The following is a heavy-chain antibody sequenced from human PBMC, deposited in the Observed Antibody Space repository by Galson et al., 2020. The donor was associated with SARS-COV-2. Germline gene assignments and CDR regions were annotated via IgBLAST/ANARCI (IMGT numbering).Heavy chain of an antibody. CDR2: IYGGTST. D-gene: IGHD1-7*01. Sequence: GSLRLSCAAFGFSVSSSYMSWVRQDPGQGLEWVSLIYGGTSTSYADSVKGRFTISRDSSKNTLYLQVNSLRVEDTAVYYCARSQGYNWNYGAYAIWGQGTMVIVSS. V-gene: IGHV3-53*01. CDR3: ARSQGYNWNYGAYAI. J-gene: IGHJ3*02. CDR1: GFSVSSSY.